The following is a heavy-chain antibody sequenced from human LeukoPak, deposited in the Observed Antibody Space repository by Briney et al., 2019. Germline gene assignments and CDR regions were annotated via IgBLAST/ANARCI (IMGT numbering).Heavy chain of an antibody. D-gene: IGHD2-2*01. J-gene: IGHJ5*02. CDR3: AIDRHSTGWFDP. Sequence: GGSLRLSCAASGFTFSDHYMDWVRQAPGKGLEWVGRTRNKANSYTTEYAASVKGRFTISRDDSKNSLYLQMNSLKTEDTAVYYCAIDRHSTGWFDPWGQGTLVTVSS. CDR2: TRNKANSYTT. V-gene: IGHV3-72*01. CDR1: GFTFSDHY.